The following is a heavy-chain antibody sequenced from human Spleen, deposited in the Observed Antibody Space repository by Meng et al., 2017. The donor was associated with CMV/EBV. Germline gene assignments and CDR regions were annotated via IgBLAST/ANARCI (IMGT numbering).Heavy chain of an antibody. CDR3: ARGTSGSYRTGLGY. D-gene: IGHD1-26*01. CDR2: IYPGDSDT. Sequence: GGSLRLSCEVSGYSFTKYWIGWVRQMPGKDLEWMGIIYPGDSDTRYSPSFQGQVTISADKSISTAYLQWSSLKASDTAMYYCARGTSGSYRTGLGYWGQGTLVTVSS. J-gene: IGHJ4*02. CDR1: GYSFTKYW. V-gene: IGHV5-51*01.